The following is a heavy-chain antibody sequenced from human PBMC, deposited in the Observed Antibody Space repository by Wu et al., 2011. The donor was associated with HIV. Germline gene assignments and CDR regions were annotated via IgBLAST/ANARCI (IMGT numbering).Heavy chain of an antibody. V-gene: IGHV1-2*02. Sequence: QVHLVQSGAEMKKPGASVKVSCKASGYTFTGYYLHWVRQAPGQGLEWMGWINPNSGGTNYSQRFQGRVTMTRDTSISAAYLELSSLTSDDTAVYYCARGVVVAATRSFDLWGRGTLVTVSS. D-gene: IGHD2-15*01. J-gene: IGHJ2*01. CDR1: GYTFTGYY. CDR3: ARGVVVAATRSFDL. CDR2: INPNSGGT.